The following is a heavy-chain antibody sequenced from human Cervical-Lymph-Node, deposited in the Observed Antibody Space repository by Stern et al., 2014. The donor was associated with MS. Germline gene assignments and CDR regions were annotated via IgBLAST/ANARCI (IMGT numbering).Heavy chain of an antibody. Sequence: VQLVESGPGLVKPSQTLSLTCTVSGGSISSGGYYWSWIRQHPGKGLGGIGYIYYSGSTYYNPSLKSRVTISVDTSKTQFSLKLSSVTAADTAVYYCASLDWESPYAFDIWGQGTMVTVSS. V-gene: IGHV4-31*03. D-gene: IGHD1-26*01. CDR1: GGSISSGGYY. CDR2: IYYSGST. J-gene: IGHJ3*02. CDR3: ASLDWESPYAFDI.